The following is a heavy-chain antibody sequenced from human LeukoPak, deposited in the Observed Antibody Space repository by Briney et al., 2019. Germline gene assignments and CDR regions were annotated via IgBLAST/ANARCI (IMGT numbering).Heavy chain of an antibody. Sequence: PSQTLSLTCTVSGGSISSGGYYWSWIRQHPGKGLEWIGYIYYSGSTYYNPSLKSRVTISVDTSKNQFSLKLSSVTAADTAVYYCARDHNIPATEDAFDIWGQGTMVTVSS. V-gene: IGHV4-31*03. CDR3: ARDHNIPATEDAFDI. CDR2: IYYSGST. CDR1: GGSISSGGYY. D-gene: IGHD2-2*01. J-gene: IGHJ3*02.